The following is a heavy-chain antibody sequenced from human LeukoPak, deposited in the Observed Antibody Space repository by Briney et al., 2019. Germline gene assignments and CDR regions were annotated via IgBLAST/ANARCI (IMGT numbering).Heavy chain of an antibody. CDR3: ARALGNSQLDYYYYYYMDV. J-gene: IGHJ6*03. CDR1: GGSISSYY. D-gene: IGHD4-23*01. V-gene: IGHV4-59*01. CDR2: IYYSGST. Sequence: PSETLSLTCTVSGGSISSYYWSWIRQPPGKGLEWIGYIYYSGSTNCNPSLKSRVTISVDTSKNQFSLKLSSVTAADTAVYYCARALGNSQLDYYYYYYMDVWGKGTTVTVSS.